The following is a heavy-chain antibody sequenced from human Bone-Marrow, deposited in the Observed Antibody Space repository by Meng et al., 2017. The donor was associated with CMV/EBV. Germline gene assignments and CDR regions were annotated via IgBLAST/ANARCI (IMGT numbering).Heavy chain of an antibody. D-gene: IGHD3-10*01. V-gene: IGHV3-30*02. CDR2: IRYDGSNK. Sequence: GGSLRLSCAASEFTFSSYGMHWVRQAPGKGLEWVAFIRYDGSNKYYADSVKGRFTISRDNSKNTLYLQMNSLRAEDTAVYYCAKGVSGYYGSGSSYYFDYWGQGTLVTVSP. CDR3: AKGVSGYYGSGSSYYFDY. CDR1: EFTFSSYG. J-gene: IGHJ4*02.